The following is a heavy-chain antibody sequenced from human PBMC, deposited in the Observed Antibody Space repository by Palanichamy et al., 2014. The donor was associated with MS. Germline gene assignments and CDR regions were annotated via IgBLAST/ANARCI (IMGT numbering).Heavy chain of an antibody. CDR3: ARSLVEQTLDY. V-gene: IGHV1-46*01. J-gene: IGHJ4*02. CDR2: INAGGGST. Sequence: QVQLMQSGAEVKNPGASVKVACKASGYTFTSYYMHWVRQAPGQGLEWMGMINAGGGSTNYAQKFQGRITMTSDTSTSTVYMELGSLRSEDTAIYYCARSLVEQTLDYWGQGTLVTVSS. CDR1: GYTFTSYY. D-gene: IGHD2-15*01.